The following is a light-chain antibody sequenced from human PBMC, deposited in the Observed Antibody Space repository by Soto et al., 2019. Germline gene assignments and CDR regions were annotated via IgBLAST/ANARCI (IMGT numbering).Light chain of an antibody. CDR3: QQRYNWPIT. CDR1: QSVSGY. Sequence: EIVLTQSPATRSLSPVETATVCVMASQSVSGYIGWYQQKPGQAPRLLIYADSNRATGIPARFSGSGSGTDFTLTISSLEPEDFSVYYCQQRYNWPITFGQGTRLEIK. CDR2: ADS. V-gene: IGKV3-11*01. J-gene: IGKJ5*01.